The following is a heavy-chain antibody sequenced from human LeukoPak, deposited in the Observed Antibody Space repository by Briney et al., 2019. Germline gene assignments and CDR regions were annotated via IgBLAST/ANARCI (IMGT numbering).Heavy chain of an antibody. J-gene: IGHJ3*02. CDR3: ARGISTGTTEDWDFLSQPVKLHPPATKSPIMDAFDI. CDR2: IKQDGSEK. V-gene: IGHV3-7*01. CDR1: GFTFSSYW. D-gene: IGHD1-1*01. Sequence: SGGSLRLSCAASGFTFSSYWMSWVRQAPGKGLEWVANIKQDGSEKYYVDSVRGRFTISRDNAKNSLYLQMNSLRAEDTAVYYCARGISTGTTEDWDFLSQPVKLHPPATKSPIMDAFDIWGQGTMVTVSS.